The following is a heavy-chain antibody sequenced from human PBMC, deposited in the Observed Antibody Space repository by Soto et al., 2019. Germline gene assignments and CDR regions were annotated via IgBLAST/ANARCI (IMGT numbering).Heavy chain of an antibody. CDR1: GGSISSGGYS. V-gene: IGHV4-30-2*01. CDR3: ARRNGDCTNGICYLYFDY. Sequence: PSETLSLTCAVSGGSISSGGYSWSWIRQPPGKGLEWIGYIYHSGSTYYNPSLKSRVTISVDRSKNQFSLKLSSVTAADTAVYYCARRNGDCTNGICYLYFDYWGQGTLVTVSS. CDR2: IYHSGST. J-gene: IGHJ4*02. D-gene: IGHD2-8*01.